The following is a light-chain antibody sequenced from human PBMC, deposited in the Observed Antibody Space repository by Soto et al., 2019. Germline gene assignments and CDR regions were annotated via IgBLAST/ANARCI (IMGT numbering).Light chain of an antibody. CDR2: KAS. J-gene: IGKJ4*01. CDR1: QSISSW. V-gene: IGKV1-5*03. CDR3: QQYNSYPLT. Sequence: DIQMTQSPSTLSASVGDRVTITCRASQSISSWLAWYQQKPGKAPKLLIYKASSLESGVPSRFSGXXSXTXXTLTISSLQPDDFATYYCQQYNSYPLTFGGGTKVEIK.